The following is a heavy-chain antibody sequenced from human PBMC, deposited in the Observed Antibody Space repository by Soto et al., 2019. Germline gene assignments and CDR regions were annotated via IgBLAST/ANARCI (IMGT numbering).Heavy chain of an antibody. V-gene: IGHV3-33*01. J-gene: IGHJ4*02. D-gene: IGHD6-13*01. CDR2: IWYDGSNK. Sequence: GGSLRLSCAASGFTFSSYGMHWVRQAPGKGLEWVAVIWYDGSNKYYADSVKGRFTISRDNSKNTLYLQMNSLRAGDTAVYYCARVLESGAAGTAFDYWGQGTLVTVSS. CDR3: ARVLESGAAGTAFDY. CDR1: GFTFSSYG.